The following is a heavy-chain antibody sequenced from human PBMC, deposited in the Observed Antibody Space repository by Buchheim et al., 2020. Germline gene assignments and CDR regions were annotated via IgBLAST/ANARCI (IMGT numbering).Heavy chain of an antibody. CDR2: MTGVSDII. CDR1: GFTFSTYA. CDR3: ARDSTGRPLDY. D-gene: IGHD3-10*01. V-gene: IGHV3-48*01. J-gene: IGHJ4*02. Sequence: EVEMVESGGSLVQPGGSLRLSCVASGFTFSTYAMNWVRQVPGKGLEWLSYMTGVSDIIFYADSVKGRFTTSRDNAKNSLFLQMNSLRADDTAVYYCARDSTGRPLDYWGQGTL.